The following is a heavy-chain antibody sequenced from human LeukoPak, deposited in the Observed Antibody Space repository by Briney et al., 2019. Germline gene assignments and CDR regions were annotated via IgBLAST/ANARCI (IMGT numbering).Heavy chain of an antibody. CDR3: ARWGYSNSVGDAFDI. D-gene: IGHD6-6*01. Sequence: SETLSLTCAVYGGSFSGYYWSWIRQPPGKGLEWIGEINHSGSTNYNPSLKSRVTISVDTSKNQFSLKLSSVTAADTAVYYCARWGYSNSVGDAFDIWGQGTMVTVSS. J-gene: IGHJ3*02. V-gene: IGHV4-34*01. CDR2: INHSGST. CDR1: GGSFSGYY.